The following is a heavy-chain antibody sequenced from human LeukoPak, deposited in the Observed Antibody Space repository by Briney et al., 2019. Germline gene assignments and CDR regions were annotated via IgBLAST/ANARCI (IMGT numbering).Heavy chain of an antibody. V-gene: IGHV6-1*01. Sequence: SQTLSLTCAISGDGVSSNSAAWNWIRQSPSRGLEWLGRTYYRSKWYNDYAVSVKSRITINPDTTKNQFSLQLNSVTPEDTAVYYCARDGRWPPYYYYGMDVWGQGTTVTVSS. CDR1: GDGVSSNSAA. J-gene: IGHJ6*02. D-gene: IGHD4-23*01. CDR2: TYYRSKWYN. CDR3: ARDGRWPPYYYYGMDV.